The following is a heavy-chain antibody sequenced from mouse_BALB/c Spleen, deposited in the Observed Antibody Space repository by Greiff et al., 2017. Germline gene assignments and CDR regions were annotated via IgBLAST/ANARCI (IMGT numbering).Heavy chain of an antibody. V-gene: IGHV5-6-4*01. D-gene: IGHD1-1*01. CDR1: GFTFSSYT. J-gene: IGHJ2*01. CDR2: ISSGGSYT. Sequence: EVHLVESGGGLVKPGGSLKLSCAASGFTFSSYTMSWVRQTPEKRLEWVATISSGGSYTYYPDSVKGRFTISRDNAKNTLYLQMSSLKSEDTAMYYCTRANYGSSLYYFDYWGQGTTLTVSS. CDR3: TRANYGSSLYYFDY.